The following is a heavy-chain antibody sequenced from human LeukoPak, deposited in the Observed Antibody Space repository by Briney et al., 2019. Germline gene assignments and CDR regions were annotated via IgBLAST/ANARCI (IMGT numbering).Heavy chain of an antibody. CDR2: INHSGST. CDR3: ARDTYYYGSGSTIDY. D-gene: IGHD3-10*01. J-gene: IGHJ4*02. Sequence: PSETLSLTCAVYGGSFSGYYWSWIRQPPGKGLEWIGEINHSGSTNYNPSLKSRVTISVDTSKNQFSLKLGSVTAADTAVYYCARDTYYYGSGSTIDYWGQGTLVTVSS. V-gene: IGHV4-34*01. CDR1: GGSFSGYY.